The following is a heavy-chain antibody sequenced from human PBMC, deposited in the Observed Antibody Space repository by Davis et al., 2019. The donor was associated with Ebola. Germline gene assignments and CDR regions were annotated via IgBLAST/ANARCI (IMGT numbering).Heavy chain of an antibody. J-gene: IGHJ2*01. CDR3: ARGYGAPYWYFDL. D-gene: IGHD4-17*01. CDR1: GASISTNSYY. V-gene: IGHV4-39*01. CDR2: IDYSGSA. Sequence: MPGGSLRLSCTVSGASISTNSYYWGWIRQPPGKGLEWIGSIDYSGSAYYNPSLQSRVTISVDTSRNQFSLRLSSVTAADTAVYYCARGYGAPYWYFDLWGRGTLVTVSS.